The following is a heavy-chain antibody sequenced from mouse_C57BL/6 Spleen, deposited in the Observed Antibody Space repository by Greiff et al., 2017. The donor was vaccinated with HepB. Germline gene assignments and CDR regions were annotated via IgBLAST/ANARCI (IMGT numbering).Heavy chain of an antibody. V-gene: IGHV1-76*01. Sequence: VKLQESGAELVRPGASVKLSCKASGYTFTDYYINWVKQRPGQGLEWIARIYPGSGNTYYNEKFKGKATLTAEESSSTAYMQLSSLTSEDSAVYFCARGRGYFDYWGQGTTLTVSS. CDR1: GYTFTDYY. J-gene: IGHJ2*01. CDR2: IYPGSGNT. CDR3: ARGRGYFDY.